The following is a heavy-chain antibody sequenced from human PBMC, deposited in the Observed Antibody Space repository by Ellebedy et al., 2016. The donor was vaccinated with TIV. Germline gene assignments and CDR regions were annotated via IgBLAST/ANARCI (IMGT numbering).Heavy chain of an antibody. Sequence: MPSETLSLTCTVSGGSMTNYYWNRIRKPPGKGLEWIGNIYYSGSTNYNPSLKSRVTMTIDPSKNQFYLKLTSVTAADTALYYCARLWTGVSTHFDYWGQGTLVPVSS. J-gene: IGHJ4*02. D-gene: IGHD1-1*01. V-gene: IGHV4-59*08. CDR2: IYYSGST. CDR3: ARLWTGVSTHFDY. CDR1: GGSMTNYY.